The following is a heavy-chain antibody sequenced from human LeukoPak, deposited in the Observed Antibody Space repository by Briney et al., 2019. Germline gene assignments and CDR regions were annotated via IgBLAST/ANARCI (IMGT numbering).Heavy chain of an antibody. Sequence: GGSLRLSCAATGFTFSSYGMHWVRQAPGKGLEWVAVISYDGSNKYYADSVKGRFTISRDNSKNTLYLQMNSLRAEDTAVYYCAKDKGSGSYGYYYYMDVWGKGTTVTVSS. CDR1: GFTFSSYG. J-gene: IGHJ6*03. CDR3: AKDKGSGSYGYYYYMDV. D-gene: IGHD1-26*01. CDR2: ISYDGSNK. V-gene: IGHV3-30*18.